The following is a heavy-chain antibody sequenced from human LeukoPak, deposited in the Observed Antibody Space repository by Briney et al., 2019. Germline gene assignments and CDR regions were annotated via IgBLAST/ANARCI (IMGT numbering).Heavy chain of an antibody. V-gene: IGHV3-11*01. D-gene: IGHD4-23*01. CDR1: GFTLSDHY. Sequence: GGSLRLSCAASGFTLSDHYMSWIRQAPGKGLEWVSYIGGGGYTIYYADSVKGRFTISRDNAKNSLYLQMNSLRAEDTAVYYCARVGGNSDHDYWGQGTLVTVSS. CDR3: ARVGGNSDHDY. CDR2: IGGGGYTI. J-gene: IGHJ4*02.